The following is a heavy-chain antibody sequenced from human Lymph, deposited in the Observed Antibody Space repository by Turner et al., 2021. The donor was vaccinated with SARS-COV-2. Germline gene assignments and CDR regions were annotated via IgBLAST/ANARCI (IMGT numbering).Heavy chain of an antibody. J-gene: IGHJ6*02. Sequence: QVQLVQSGAEVKKPGASVKVSCKAPGYTFTSYDINWVRQATGQGLEWMGWMNPNSGNTCYAQKFQGRVTMTRNTSISTAYMELSSLRSEDTSVYYCARGRYSGGGMDVWGQGTTVTVSS. CDR1: GYTFTSYD. D-gene: IGHD1-26*01. V-gene: IGHV1-8*02. CDR3: ARGRYSGGGMDV. CDR2: MNPNSGNT.